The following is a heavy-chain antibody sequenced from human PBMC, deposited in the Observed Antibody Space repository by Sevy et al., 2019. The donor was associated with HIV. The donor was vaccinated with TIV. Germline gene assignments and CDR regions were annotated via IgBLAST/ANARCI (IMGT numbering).Heavy chain of an antibody. Sequence: GESLTISCKGSGYTFTTYWIGWVRQMPGKGLEWMGIIWPDDSDARYSPSFQGQVIISADKSINTAYLQWSSLKASDTAMYYCAIYVRGGGFSDAFDIWGQGTMVTVSS. CDR3: AIYVRGGGFSDAFDI. CDR1: GYTFTTYW. J-gene: IGHJ3*02. CDR2: IWPDDSDA. D-gene: IGHD2-15*01. V-gene: IGHV5-51*01.